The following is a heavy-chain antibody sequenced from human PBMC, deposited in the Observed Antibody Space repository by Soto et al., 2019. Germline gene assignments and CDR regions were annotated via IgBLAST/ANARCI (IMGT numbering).Heavy chain of an antibody. CDR1: GGSVSSGNYY. V-gene: IGHV4-61*01. CDR3: AGGSQDSYYY. Sequence: PSETLSLTCTVSGGSVSSGNYYWSWIRQPPGKGLEWIGYIYYSGSTNYNPSLKSRVTISVDTPKNQFSLKVTSVTAADTAVYYCAGGSQDSYYYWAQGTLVTVSS. CDR2: IYYSGST. D-gene: IGHD3-10*01. J-gene: IGHJ4*02.